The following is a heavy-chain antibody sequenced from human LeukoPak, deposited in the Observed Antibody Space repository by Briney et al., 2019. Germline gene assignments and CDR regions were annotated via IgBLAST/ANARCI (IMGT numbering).Heavy chain of an antibody. Sequence: GASVNVSCKASGYTFTGYYMHWVRQAPGQGLEWMGIINPSGGSTSYAQKFQGRVTMTRDTSTSTVYMELSSLRSEDTAVYYCARERAVLDAFDIWGQGTMVTVSS. J-gene: IGHJ3*02. CDR1: GYTFTGYY. V-gene: IGHV1-46*01. CDR3: ARERAVLDAFDI. CDR2: INPSGGST. D-gene: IGHD6-19*01.